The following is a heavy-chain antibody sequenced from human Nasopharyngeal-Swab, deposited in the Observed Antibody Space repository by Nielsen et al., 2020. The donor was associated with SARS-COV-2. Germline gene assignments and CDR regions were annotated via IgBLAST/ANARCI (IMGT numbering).Heavy chain of an antibody. D-gene: IGHD6-19*01. CDR3: ARESIAVAGGGDY. Sequence: GGSLRLSCAASGFTFSSYSMNWVRQAPGKGLEWVSSIISSSSYIYYADSVKGRFTISRDNAKNSLYLQMNSLRAEDTAVYYCARESIAVAGGGDYWGQGTLVTVSS. CDR1: GFTFSSYS. CDR2: IISSSSYI. V-gene: IGHV3-21*01. J-gene: IGHJ4*02.